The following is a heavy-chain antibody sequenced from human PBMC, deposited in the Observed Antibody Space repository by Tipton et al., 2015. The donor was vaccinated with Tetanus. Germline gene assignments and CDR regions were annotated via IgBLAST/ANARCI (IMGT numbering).Heavy chain of an antibody. CDR1: ADSFTNFY. J-gene: IGHJ4*02. V-gene: IGHV4-4*07. Sequence: TLSLTCTVSADSFTNFYWTWIRQPAGKGLEWIGRIDTSGITNYNPSLKSRVTMSVDTSKNQFSLKLSSVTAADPAVYYCARGFGAYWYYFDYWGQGTLVTVSS. CDR2: IDTSGIT. CDR3: ARGFGAYWYYFDY. D-gene: IGHD4-17*01.